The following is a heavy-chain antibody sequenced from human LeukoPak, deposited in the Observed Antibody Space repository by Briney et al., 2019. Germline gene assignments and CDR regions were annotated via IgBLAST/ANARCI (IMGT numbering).Heavy chain of an antibody. J-gene: IGHJ4*02. Sequence: GGSLRLSCAASGFTVSSTYMSWVRQAPGRGLEWVSVISSGGGVYYADSVQGRFTISRHNSGNILYLQMNSLKSEDTAVYYCARGIGGSDSWGQGTLVTVSS. CDR2: ISSGGGV. V-gene: IGHV3-53*04. CDR3: ARGIGGSDS. D-gene: IGHD3-10*01. CDR1: GFTVSSTY.